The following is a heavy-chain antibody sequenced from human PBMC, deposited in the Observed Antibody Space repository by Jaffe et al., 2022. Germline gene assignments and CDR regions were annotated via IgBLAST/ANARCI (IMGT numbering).Heavy chain of an antibody. D-gene: IGHD3-22*01. CDR3: ARSSVANSSGHRYYYYYYMDV. V-gene: IGHV1-69*05. Sequence: QVQLVQSGAEVKKPGSSVKVSCKASGGTFSSYAISWVRQAPGQGLEWMGGIIPIFGTANYAQKFQGRVTITTDESTSTAYMELSSLRSEDTAVYYCARSSVANSSGHRYYYYYYMDVWGKGTTVTVSS. CDR2: IIPIFGTA. CDR1: GGTFSSYA. J-gene: IGHJ6*03.